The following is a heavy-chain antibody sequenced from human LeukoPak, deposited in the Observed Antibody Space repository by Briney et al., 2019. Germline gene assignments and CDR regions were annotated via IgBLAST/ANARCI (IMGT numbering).Heavy chain of an antibody. J-gene: IGHJ4*02. Sequence: ASVKVSCKASGYTFTSYGISWVRQAPGQGLEWMGWISAYNGNTNYAQKLQGRDTMTTDTSTSTAYMELRSLRSDDTAVYYCARMYYYDRSGYYVDRFSRYYYFDYWGQGTLVTVSS. CDR1: GYTFTSYG. D-gene: IGHD3-22*01. CDR3: ARMYYYDRSGYYVDRFSRYYYFDY. V-gene: IGHV1-18*01. CDR2: ISAYNGNT.